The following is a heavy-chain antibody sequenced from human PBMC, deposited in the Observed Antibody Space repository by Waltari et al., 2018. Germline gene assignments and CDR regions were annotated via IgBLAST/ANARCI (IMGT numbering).Heavy chain of an antibody. Sequence: EVQLLESGGGLVQPGGSLRLSCAASGFTFSSYAMSWVRQAPGKGLEWVSAISGSGGSTYYADSVKGRFTISRDNSKNTLYLQMNSLRAEDTAVYYCAKDRSGWGFDYYGMDVWGQGTTVTVSS. D-gene: IGHD6-19*01. J-gene: IGHJ6*02. V-gene: IGHV3-23*01. CDR1: GFTFSSYA. CDR3: AKDRSGWGFDYYGMDV. CDR2: ISGSGGST.